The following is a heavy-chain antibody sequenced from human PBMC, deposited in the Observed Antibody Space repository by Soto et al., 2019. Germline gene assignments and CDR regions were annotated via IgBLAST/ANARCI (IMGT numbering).Heavy chain of an antibody. J-gene: IGHJ4*02. CDR3: ARVSITIFGADYFDY. CDR1: GFTFSSYG. D-gene: IGHD3-3*01. CDR2: IWYDGSNK. V-gene: IGHV3-33*01. Sequence: PGGSLRLSCAASGFTFSSYGMHWVRQAPGKGLEWVAVIWYDGSNKYYADSVKGRFTISRDNSKNTLYLQMNSLRAEDTAVYYCARVSITIFGADYFDYWGQGTLVTVS.